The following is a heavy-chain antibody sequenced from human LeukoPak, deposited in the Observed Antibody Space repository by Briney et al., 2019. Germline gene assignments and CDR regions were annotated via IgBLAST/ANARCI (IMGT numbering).Heavy chain of an antibody. J-gene: IGHJ4*02. Sequence: ASVKVSCKASGYTFAGYYMHWVRQAPGQGLEWMGRINPNSGGTNYAQKFQGRVTMTRDTSISTAYMELSRLRSEDTAVYYCARGSLGELSSFDYWGQGTLVTVSS. CDR2: INPNSGGT. D-gene: IGHD3-16*02. CDR1: GYTFAGYY. V-gene: IGHV1-2*06. CDR3: ARGSLGELSSFDY.